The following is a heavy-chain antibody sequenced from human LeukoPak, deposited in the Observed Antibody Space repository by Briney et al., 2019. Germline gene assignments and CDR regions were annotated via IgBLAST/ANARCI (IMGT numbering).Heavy chain of an antibody. V-gene: IGHV3-23*01. D-gene: IGHD6-25*01. CDR2: ISGTGDST. CDR3: PRGLSGSTGPYFDH. Sequence: GSLRLSCAPSGFTFSDYAMSRVRQAPGKGLEWVSTISGTGDSTYYAESVKGRFTISRDNFNHMLYLQMNSLSAEDTAVYYCPRGLSGSTGPYFDHWGQGSLVTVSS. CDR1: GFTFSDYA. J-gene: IGHJ4*02.